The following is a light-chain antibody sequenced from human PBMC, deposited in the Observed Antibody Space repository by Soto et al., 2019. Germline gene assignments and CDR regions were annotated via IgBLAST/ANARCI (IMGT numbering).Light chain of an antibody. CDR2: DVS. CDR1: SSDIGDYDY. Sequence: QSALTQPPSVSGSPGQSITISCTGSSSDIGDYDYVSWYQQHPGKAPKLMIFDVSNRPSGVSNRFSGSKSGNTASLTISGLQAEDEADYYCCSYTGSSTVVFGGGTKLTVL. V-gene: IGLV2-14*01. CDR3: CSYTGSSTVV. J-gene: IGLJ2*01.